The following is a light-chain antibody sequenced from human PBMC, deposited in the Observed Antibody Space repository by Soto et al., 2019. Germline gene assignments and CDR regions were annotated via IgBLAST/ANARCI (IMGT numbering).Light chain of an antibody. V-gene: IGLV2-14*01. Sequence: QSALTQPASVSGSPGQSIPISCTGTSSDVGAYNYVSWYQQHPGKAPKLMIYDVSNRPSGVSNRVSGSKSGNTASLTISGLQTDDEGDYYCSSYTSITTWVFGGGTKVTVL. J-gene: IGLJ3*02. CDR1: SSDVGAYNY. CDR3: SSYTSITTWV. CDR2: DVS.